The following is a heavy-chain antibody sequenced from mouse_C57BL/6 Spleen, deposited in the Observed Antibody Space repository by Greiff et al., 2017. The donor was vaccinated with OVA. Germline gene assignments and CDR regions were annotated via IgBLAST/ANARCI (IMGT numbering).Heavy chain of an antibody. Sequence: VQLQQSGAELVKPGASVKVSCKASGYTFTSYWMHWVKQRPGQGLEWIGRIHPSDSDTNYNQKFKGKATLTVDKSSSTAYMQLSSLTSEDSAVYYCAIHYDYAWFAYWGQGTLVTVSA. CDR3: AIHYDYAWFAY. CDR2: IHPSDSDT. V-gene: IGHV1-74*01. J-gene: IGHJ3*01. CDR1: GYTFTSYW. D-gene: IGHD2-4*01.